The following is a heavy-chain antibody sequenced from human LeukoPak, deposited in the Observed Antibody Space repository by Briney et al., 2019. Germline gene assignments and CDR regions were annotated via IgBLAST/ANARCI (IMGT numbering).Heavy chain of an antibody. CDR3: VKDAGPRPLVFFDT. V-gene: IGHV3-23*01. J-gene: IGHJ4*02. D-gene: IGHD6-6*01. CDR2: ISGSGDST. CDR1: GFTFSNYA. Sequence: GGSLRLSCAASGFTFSNYAMTWVRQAPVKGLEWVSGISGSGDSTYYADSVKGRFTISRDNSRNTVYLQMSSLRAEDTAVYYCVKDAGPRPLVFFDTWGQGTLVTVSS.